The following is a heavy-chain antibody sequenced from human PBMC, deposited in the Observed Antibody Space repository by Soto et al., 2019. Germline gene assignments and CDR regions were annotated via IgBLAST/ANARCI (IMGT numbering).Heavy chain of an antibody. J-gene: IGHJ6*03. CDR3: ARGITMVRGATTGDYYYYYMDV. D-gene: IGHD3-10*01. Sequence: GGSLRLSCAASGFTFSSYWMSWVRQAPGKGLEWVANIKQDGSEKYYVDSVKGRFTISRDNAKNSLYLQMNSLRAEDTAVYYCARGITMVRGATTGDYYYYYMDVWGKGTTVTVSS. V-gene: IGHV3-7*01. CDR1: GFTFSSYW. CDR2: IKQDGSEK.